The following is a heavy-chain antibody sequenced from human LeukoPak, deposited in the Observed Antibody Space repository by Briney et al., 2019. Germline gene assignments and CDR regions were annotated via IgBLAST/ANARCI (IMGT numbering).Heavy chain of an antibody. V-gene: IGHV3-49*03. CDR2: IRSKAYGGTT. J-gene: IGHJ4*02. D-gene: IGHD5-24*01. CDR1: GFTFGDYA. CDR3: ARERDEGFDY. Sequence: GGSPRLSCTASGFTFGDYAMSWFRQAPGKGLEWVGFIRSKAYGGTTEYAASVKGRFTISRDDSKSIAYLQMNSLKAEDTAVYYCARERDEGFDYWGQGTLVTVSS.